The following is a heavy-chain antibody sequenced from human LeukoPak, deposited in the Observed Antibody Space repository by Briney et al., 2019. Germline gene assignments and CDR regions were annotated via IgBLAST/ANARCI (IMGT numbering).Heavy chain of an antibody. CDR2: INPSGGST. CDR1: GYTFTSYY. J-gene: IGHJ3*02. D-gene: IGHD3-3*01. CDR3: ARNVESGFDI. V-gene: IGHV1-46*01. Sequence: ASVKVSCKASGYTFTSYYIPWVRQAPGQGLEWMGFINPSGGSTSYPQMFQGRVTMTRDTSTSTVYMELSSLRSEDTAVYYCARNVESGFDIRGQGTMVTVSS.